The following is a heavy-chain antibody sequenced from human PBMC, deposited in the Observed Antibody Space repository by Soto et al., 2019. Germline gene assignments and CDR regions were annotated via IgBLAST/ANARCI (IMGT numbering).Heavy chain of an antibody. J-gene: IGHJ4*02. CDR3: ARPLVTRVSYFDC. CDR2: IYYSGST. D-gene: IGHD2-21*02. Sequence: SETLSLTCTVSSGSISTYYLSWIRQPPGKGLEWIGYIYYSGSTNYNPSLKSRVTISVDTSKNQFSLNLSSVTAADTAVYYCARPLVTRVSYFDCWGQGTLVTVSS. V-gene: IGHV4-59*01. CDR1: SGSISTYY.